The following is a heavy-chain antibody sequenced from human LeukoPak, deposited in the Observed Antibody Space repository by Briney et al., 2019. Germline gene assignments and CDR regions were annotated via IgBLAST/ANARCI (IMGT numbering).Heavy chain of an antibody. Sequence: TGGSLRLSCAASGFTFSSYGMHWVRQAPGKGLEWVAFIRYDGSNKYYADSVKGRFTISRDNSKNTLYLQMNSLRAEDTAVYYCAKVSSGSYPWYFDYWGQGTLVTVSS. V-gene: IGHV3-30*02. J-gene: IGHJ4*02. CDR2: IRYDGSNK. D-gene: IGHD3-10*01. CDR1: GFTFSSYG. CDR3: AKVSSGSYPWYFDY.